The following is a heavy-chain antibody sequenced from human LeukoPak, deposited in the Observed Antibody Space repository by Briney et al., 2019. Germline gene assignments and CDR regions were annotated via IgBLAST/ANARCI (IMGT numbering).Heavy chain of an antibody. CDR3: ARQGVTTSNWYFDL. V-gene: IGHV3-30*04. Sequence: GGSLRLSCAASGFTFSSYAMHWVRQAPGKGLEWVAVISYDGSNKYYADSVKGRFTISRDNSKNTLYLQMNSLRAEDTAVYYCARQGVTTSNWYFDLWGRGTLVTVSS. CDR2: ISYDGSNK. J-gene: IGHJ2*01. CDR1: GFTFSSYA. D-gene: IGHD4-17*01.